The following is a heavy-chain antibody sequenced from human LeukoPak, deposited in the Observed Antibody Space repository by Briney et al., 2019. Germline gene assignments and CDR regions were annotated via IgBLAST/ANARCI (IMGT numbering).Heavy chain of an antibody. V-gene: IGHV1-24*01. J-gene: IGHJ6*02. CDR1: GYTLTELS. CDR3: ASGGPRVRSGGYSGSLDYYYYYGMDV. D-gene: IGHD5-12*01. Sequence: ASVKVSCKVSGYTLTELSMHWVRQAPGKGLEWMGGFDPEDGETIYAQKFQGRVTMTEDTSTDTAYMELNSLRSDDTAVYYCASGGPRVRSGGYSGSLDYYYYYGMDVWGQGTTVTVSS. CDR2: FDPEDGET.